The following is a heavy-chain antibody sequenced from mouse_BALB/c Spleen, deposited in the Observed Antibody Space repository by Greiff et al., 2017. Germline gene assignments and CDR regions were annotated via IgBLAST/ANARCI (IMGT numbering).Heavy chain of an antibody. CDR2: ISYSGST. V-gene: IGHV3-2*02. J-gene: IGHJ3*01. CDR3: ARRERLRGFAY. D-gene: IGHD1-2*01. Sequence: ESGPGLVKPSQSLSLTCTVTGYSITSDYAWNWIRQFPGNKLEWMGYISYSGSTSYNPSLKSRISITRDTSKNQFFLQLNSVTTEDTATYYCARRERLRGFAYWGQGTLVTVSA. CDR1: GYSITSDYA.